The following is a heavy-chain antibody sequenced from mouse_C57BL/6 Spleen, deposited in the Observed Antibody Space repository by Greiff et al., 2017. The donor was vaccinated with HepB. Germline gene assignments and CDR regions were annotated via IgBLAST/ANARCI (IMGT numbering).Heavy chain of an antibody. Sequence: QVQLQQSGPELVKPGASVKISCKASGYAFSSSWMNWVKQRPGKGLEWIGRIYPGDGDTNYNGKFKGKATLTADKSSSTAYMQLSSLTSEDSAVYFCARETAQAWAFDYWGQGTTLTVSS. V-gene: IGHV1-82*01. CDR3: ARETAQAWAFDY. D-gene: IGHD3-2*02. CDR1: GYAFSSSW. CDR2: IYPGDGDT. J-gene: IGHJ2*01.